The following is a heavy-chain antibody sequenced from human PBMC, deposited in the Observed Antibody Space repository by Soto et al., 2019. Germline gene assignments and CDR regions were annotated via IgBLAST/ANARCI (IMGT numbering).Heavy chain of an antibody. CDR1: GFTPNIFA. Sequence: EVQLLESGGGLVQPGGSLRLSCAASGFTPNIFAMSWVRQAPGKGLEWVSAVSGSGAVTYYTDSVRGRFTIPRDNSRRTLSLQMSSLRAEDTAVYYCGMADSSGYYYETHWGQGTLVTVSS. J-gene: IGHJ4*02. D-gene: IGHD3-22*01. V-gene: IGHV3-23*01. CDR3: GMADSSGYYYETH. CDR2: VSGSGAVT.